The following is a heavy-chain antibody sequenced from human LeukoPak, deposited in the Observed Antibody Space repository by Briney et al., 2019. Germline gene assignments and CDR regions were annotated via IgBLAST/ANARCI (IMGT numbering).Heavy chain of an antibody. V-gene: IGHV5-51*01. CDR3: AGSQGKIQLWLGGAQDNWFDP. D-gene: IGHD5-18*01. J-gene: IGHJ5*02. Sequence: GESLKISCKGSGYSFTSYWIGWVRQMPGKGLEWMGIIYPGDSDTRYSPSFQGQVTISADKSISTAYLQWSSLKASDTAMYYCAGSQGKIQLWLGGAQDNWFDPWGQGTLVTVSS. CDR2: IYPGDSDT. CDR1: GYSFTSYW.